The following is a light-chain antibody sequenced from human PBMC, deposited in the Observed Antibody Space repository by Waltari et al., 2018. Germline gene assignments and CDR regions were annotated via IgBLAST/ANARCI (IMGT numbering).Light chain of an antibody. CDR2: DVS. CDR3: QQYNSWPRT. CDR1: VSLLRT. V-gene: IGKV3-15*01. Sequence: VVMTQSPATLSVFPGGRASLPSRTNVSLLRTLAWFQQRPGQPPRLLMYDVSTRTADFPVRFTGSRSGTGDEYFLTISSLQPEDCAVYYCQQYNSWPRTFGQGTKVEI. J-gene: IGKJ1*01.